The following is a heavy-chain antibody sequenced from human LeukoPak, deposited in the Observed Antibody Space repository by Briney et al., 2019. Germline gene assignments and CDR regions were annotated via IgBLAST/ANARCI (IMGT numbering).Heavy chain of an antibody. CDR3: AKDGTSYYYIYY. J-gene: IGHJ4*02. CDR1: GFTFSSYW. D-gene: IGHD2/OR15-2a*01. Sequence: GGSLRLSCAASGFTFSSYWMSWVRQAPGKGLEWVANIKQDGSEKYYVDSVKGRFTVSRDDSKNTLYLQMNSLRGDDTAVYYCAKDGTSYYYIYYWGQGTLVTVSS. V-gene: IGHV3-7*01. CDR2: IKQDGSEK.